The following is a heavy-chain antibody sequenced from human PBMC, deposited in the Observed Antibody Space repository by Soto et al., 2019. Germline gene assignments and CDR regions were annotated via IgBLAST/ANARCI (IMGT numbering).Heavy chain of an antibody. CDR2: FTSGGST. V-gene: IGHV3-23*01. J-gene: IGHJ4*02. CDR3: ARTDKYNAQSSGWANRFDY. D-gene: IGHD6-19*01. Sequence: EVQLLESGGDLVQPGGSLRLSCAASGFIFSNYAMTWVRQAPGKGPEWVSTFTSGGSTYYRDTVKGRFTISRDNSKNNRYLQINSLRAEDTAVYYFARTDKYNAQSSGWANRFDYWGQGTLVTVSS. CDR1: GFIFSNYA.